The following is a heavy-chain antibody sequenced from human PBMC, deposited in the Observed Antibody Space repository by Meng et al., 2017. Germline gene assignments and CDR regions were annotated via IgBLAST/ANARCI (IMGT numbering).Heavy chain of an antibody. D-gene: IGHD3-16*01. V-gene: IGHV4-61*01. CDR3: ARTRGDYYFDY. CDR1: GDSVTVGSHY. J-gene: IGHJ4*02. CDR2: IDYGGST. Sequence: VQLQESGPGLVRPSETLSLPRTVSGDSVTVGSHYWSWIRQPPGKGLEWIGYIDYGGSTSYNPSLRSRVTISVDTSNNQFSLKLSSVTAADTAVFYCARTRGDYYFDYWGQGTLVTVSS.